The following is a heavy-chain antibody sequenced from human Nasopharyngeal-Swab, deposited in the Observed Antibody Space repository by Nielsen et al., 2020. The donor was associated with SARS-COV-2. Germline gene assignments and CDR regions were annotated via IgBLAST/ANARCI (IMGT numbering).Heavy chain of an antibody. Sequence: WIRQPPGKGLEWIGEINHSGSTSYNPSLKSRVTISVDTSKNQFSLKLSSVTAADTAVYYCARGHLPDDFWSGYYIYKTYYYYGMDVWGQGTTVTVSS. D-gene: IGHD3-3*01. V-gene: IGHV4-34*01. CDR3: ARGHLPDDFWSGYYIYKTYYYYGMDV. J-gene: IGHJ6*02. CDR2: INHSGST.